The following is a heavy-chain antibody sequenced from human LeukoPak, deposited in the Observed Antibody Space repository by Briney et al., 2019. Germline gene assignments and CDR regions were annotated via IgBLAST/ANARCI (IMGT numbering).Heavy chain of an antibody. Sequence: ASVKVSCKASGYTFTGYYMHWVRQAPGQGLEWMGRTNPNSGGTNYAQKFQGRVTMTRDTSISTAYMELSRLRSDDTAVYYCARSAITMVRGVINWFDPWGQGTLVTVSS. CDR1: GYTFTGYY. CDR3: ARSAITMVRGVINWFDP. J-gene: IGHJ5*02. CDR2: TNPNSGGT. V-gene: IGHV1-2*06. D-gene: IGHD3-10*01.